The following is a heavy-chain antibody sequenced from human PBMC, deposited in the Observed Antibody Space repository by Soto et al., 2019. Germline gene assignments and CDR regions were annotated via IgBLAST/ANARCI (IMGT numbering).Heavy chain of an antibody. J-gene: IGHJ4*02. CDR3: ARVIVVVITDTDYFDY. D-gene: IGHD3-22*01. V-gene: IGHV1-18*01. CDR2: ISAYNGNT. Sequence: ASVKVSCKASGYTFISYSISWVRQAPGQGLEWMGWISAYNGNTNYAQKLQGRVTMTTDTSTSTAYMELRSLRSDDTAVYYCARVIVVVITDTDYFDYWGQGTLVTVSS. CDR1: GYTFISYS.